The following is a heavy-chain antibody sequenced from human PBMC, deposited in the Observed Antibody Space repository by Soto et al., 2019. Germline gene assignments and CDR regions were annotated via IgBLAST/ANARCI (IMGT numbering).Heavy chain of an antibody. CDR1: GFIFSDSA. Sequence: EVQLVESGGGLVQPGGSLKLSCAASGFIFSDSAVHWVRQASGKGLEWVGRIRAKTNNYATAYVASVQGRFTVSREDSKNTEYLQMSSLRTEDTAMYYCIRLEESGCSGDRCYSGFDHWGQGTLVTVSS. D-gene: IGHD2-15*01. V-gene: IGHV3-73*02. CDR2: IRAKTNNYAT. J-gene: IGHJ4*02. CDR3: IRLEESGCSGDRCYSGFDH.